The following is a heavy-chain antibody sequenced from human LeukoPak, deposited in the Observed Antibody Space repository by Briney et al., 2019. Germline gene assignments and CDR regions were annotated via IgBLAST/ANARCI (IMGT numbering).Heavy chain of an antibody. J-gene: IGHJ4*02. CDR3: ARAGGYYGSGSFLDY. Sequence: SETLSLTCTVSRYDINSVYYWGWTRQPPGQGLEWIGSIYHSGSTYYNASLKSRVTISMDTSRNKFSLNLNSVTAADTAVYYCARAGGYYGSGSFLDYWGQGLLVTVSS. D-gene: IGHD3-10*01. V-gene: IGHV4-38-2*02. CDR1: RYDINSVYY. CDR2: IYHSGST.